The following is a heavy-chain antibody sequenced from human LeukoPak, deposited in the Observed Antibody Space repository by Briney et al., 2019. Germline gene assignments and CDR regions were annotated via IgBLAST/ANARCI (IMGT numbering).Heavy chain of an antibody. D-gene: IGHD3-3*01. CDR2: ISSVSTYI. Sequence: GESLTLSCGASGFSFDSHTFNWIRQAPGKGLEWVSSISSVSTYISYADSVKGRFTISRDNAKNSLYLRMTGLTVDDTAVYYCATDVRRFLGDGMDVWGQGTMVTVAS. J-gene: IGHJ6*02. CDR1: GFSFDSHT. CDR3: ATDVRRFLGDGMDV. V-gene: IGHV3-21*01.